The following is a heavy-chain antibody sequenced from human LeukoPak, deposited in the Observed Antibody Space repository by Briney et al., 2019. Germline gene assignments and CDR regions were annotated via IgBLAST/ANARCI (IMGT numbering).Heavy chain of an antibody. Sequence: SETLSLTCTVSGDAITGSTYYWGWIRQPPGKWLEWIGSMYYSGSTYSNPPLKSRVTIAADTSKNQFSLKLSSVTAADTATYYCARQYYDRTGYYYFDHWTQGTLVTVSS. CDR2: MYYSGST. CDR1: GDAITGSTYY. CDR3: ARQYYDRTGYYYFDH. J-gene: IGHJ4*02. D-gene: IGHD3-22*01. V-gene: IGHV4-39*01.